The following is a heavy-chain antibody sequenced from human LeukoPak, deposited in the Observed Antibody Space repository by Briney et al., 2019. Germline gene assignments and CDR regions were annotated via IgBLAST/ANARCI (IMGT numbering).Heavy chain of an antibody. CDR1: VGSISSYS. J-gene: IGHJ4*02. CDR3: ARKILRYSPFDY. V-gene: IGHV4-59*08. Sequence: SETLSLTCTVSVGSISSYSWSWIRHPPGKDLEWIGYIYYSGSTNYNPSLKSRVTISVDTSKNQSSLKLSSVTAADTAVYYCARKILRYSPFDYWGQGTLVTVSS. CDR2: IYYSGST. D-gene: IGHD3-9*01.